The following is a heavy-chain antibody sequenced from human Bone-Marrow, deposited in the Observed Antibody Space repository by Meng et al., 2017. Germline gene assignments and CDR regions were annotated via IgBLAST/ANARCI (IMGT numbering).Heavy chain of an antibody. D-gene: IGHD4-23*01. CDR1: GFTFSCYA. Sequence: GESLKISCAASGFTFSCYAMSWVRQAPGKGLEWVSAISGSGGSTYYADSVKGRFTIARDNFQNTLYLQMNSRRAEDSAVYYCAKSDWGYGGNMDYWGQGTLVTVSS. CDR3: AKSDWGYGGNMDY. V-gene: IGHV3-23*01. J-gene: IGHJ4*02. CDR2: ISGSGGST.